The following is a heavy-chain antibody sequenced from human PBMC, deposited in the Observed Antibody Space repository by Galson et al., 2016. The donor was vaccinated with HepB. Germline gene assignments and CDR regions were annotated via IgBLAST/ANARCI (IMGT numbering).Heavy chain of an antibody. J-gene: IGHJ2*01. D-gene: IGHD2-15*01. CDR3: ATQYCSGGSCYSAAPGYWYFDL. CDR2: ISSSSSSI. Sequence: SLRLSCAASGFTFSSYTMNWVRQAPGKGLEWVSSISSSSSSIYYAASVKGRFTISSDNAKNSLYLQMNSLRDEDTAVYYRATQYCSGGSCYSAAPGYWYFDLWGRGTLVTVSS. CDR1: GFTFSSYT. V-gene: IGHV3-48*02.